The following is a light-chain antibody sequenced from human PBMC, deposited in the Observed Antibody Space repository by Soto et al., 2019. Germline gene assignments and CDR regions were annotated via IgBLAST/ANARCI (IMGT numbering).Light chain of an antibody. CDR1: SSDIGAYNR. V-gene: IGLV2-18*02. CDR2: EVR. CDR3: SSYTSSNTLI. Sequence: QSALTQPPSVSGSPGQSVTISCTGTSSDIGAYNRVSWYQQPPGTAPKLMIYEVRDRTSGVPDRFSGSKSGNTASLTISGLQAEDGADYYCSSYTSSNTLIFGGGTKLTVL. J-gene: IGLJ2*01.